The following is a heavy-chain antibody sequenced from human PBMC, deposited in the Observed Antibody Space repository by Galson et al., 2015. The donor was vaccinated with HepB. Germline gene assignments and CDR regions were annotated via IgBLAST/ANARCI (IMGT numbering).Heavy chain of an antibody. Sequence: SLRLSCAASGFTFSSYAMHWVRQAPGKGLEYVSAISSNGGSTYYADSVKGRFTISRDNSKNTLYLQMSSLRAEDTAVYYCVKIMGYGDYFHGAFDIWGQGTMVTVSS. CDR3: VKIMGYGDYFHGAFDI. CDR2: ISSNGGST. V-gene: IGHV3-64D*06. J-gene: IGHJ3*02. CDR1: GFTFSSYA. D-gene: IGHD4-17*01.